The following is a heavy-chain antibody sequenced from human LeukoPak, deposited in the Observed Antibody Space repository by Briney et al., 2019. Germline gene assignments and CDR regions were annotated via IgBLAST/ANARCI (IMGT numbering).Heavy chain of an antibody. V-gene: IGHV1-46*01. CDR2: INPSGGST. D-gene: IGHD6-6*01. J-gene: IGHJ3*02. CDR3: ARTYSTSDAFDI. CDR1: GYTFTSYY. Sequence: GESLKISCKASGYTFTSYYMHWVRQAPGQGLEWMGIINPSGGSTSYAQKFQGRVTMTRDTSTSTVYMELSSLRSEDTAVYYCARTYSTSDAFDIWGQGTMVTVSS.